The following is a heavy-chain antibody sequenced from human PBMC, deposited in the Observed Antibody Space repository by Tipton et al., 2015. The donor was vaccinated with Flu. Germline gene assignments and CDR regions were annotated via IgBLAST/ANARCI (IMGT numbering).Heavy chain of an antibody. CDR2: IYTSGST. CDR1: GGSISSYY. V-gene: IGHV4-4*07. CDR3: ARDVDTAMAMDYFDY. D-gene: IGHD5-18*01. J-gene: IGHJ4*02. Sequence: TLSLTCTVSGGSISSYYWSWIRQPAGKGLEWIGRIYTSGSTNYNPPLKSRVTMSVDTSKNQFSLKLSSVTAADTAVYYCARDVDTAMAMDYFDYWGQGTLVTVSS.